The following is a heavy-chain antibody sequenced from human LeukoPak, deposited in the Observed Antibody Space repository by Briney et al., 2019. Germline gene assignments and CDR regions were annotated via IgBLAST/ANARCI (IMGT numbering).Heavy chain of an antibody. Sequence: SETLSLTCAVYGGSFSGYYWSWIRQPPGKGLEWIGEINHGGSTNYNPSLKSRVTISVDTSKNQFSLKLSSVTAADTAVYYCARGAYYDSSGYYYRDYYYYMDVWGKGTTVTVSS. CDR3: ARGAYYDSSGYYYRDYYYYMDV. CDR2: INHGGST. J-gene: IGHJ6*03. CDR1: GGSFSGYY. V-gene: IGHV4-34*01. D-gene: IGHD3-22*01.